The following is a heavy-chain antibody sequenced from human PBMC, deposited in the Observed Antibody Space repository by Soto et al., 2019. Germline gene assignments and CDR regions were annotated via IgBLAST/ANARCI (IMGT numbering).Heavy chain of an antibody. Sequence: LRLSCAASGFICCSYDMSWVRQAPGKGLEWVSTILVDGRTFYVDSVKGRFTISRDSSQNTVYLQMNSLTAGDTALYYCAKATATGGGAFDICGQGTMVT. CDR1: GFICCSYD. V-gene: IGHV3-23*01. D-gene: IGHD2-8*02. J-gene: IGHJ3*02. CDR3: AKATATGGGAFDI. CDR2: ILVDGRT.